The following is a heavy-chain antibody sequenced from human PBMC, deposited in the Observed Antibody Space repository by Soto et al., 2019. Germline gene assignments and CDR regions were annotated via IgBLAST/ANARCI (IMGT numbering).Heavy chain of an antibody. Sequence: GASVKVSCKASGYTFTGYHIHWVRQAPGQRLEWMGWISPHSGGTNYAQRFQGRVTLTRDTSISTAYMELRSLRSDDTAVYFCARGSSDWGTGTLILDSWGQGTLVTVSS. CDR1: GYTFTGYH. V-gene: IGHV1-2*02. CDR2: ISPHSGGT. J-gene: IGHJ4*02. D-gene: IGHD6-19*01. CDR3: ARGSSDWGTGTLILDS.